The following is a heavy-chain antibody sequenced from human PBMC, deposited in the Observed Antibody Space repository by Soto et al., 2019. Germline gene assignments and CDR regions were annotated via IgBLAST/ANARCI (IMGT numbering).Heavy chain of an antibody. CDR1: GYSFTSYW. D-gene: IGHD3-22*01. V-gene: IGHV5-51*01. CDR2: IYPGDSDT. CDR3: ARTGYYDSSGPSDY. J-gene: IGHJ4*02. Sequence: GESLKISCKGSGYSFTSYWIGWVLQIPWKGLEWMGIIYPGDSDTRYSPSFQGQVTISADKSISTAYLQWSSLKASDTAMYYCARTGYYDSSGPSDYWGQGTLVTVSS.